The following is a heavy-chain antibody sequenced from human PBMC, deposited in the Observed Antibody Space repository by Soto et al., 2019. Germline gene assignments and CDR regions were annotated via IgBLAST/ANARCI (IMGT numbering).Heavy chain of an antibody. V-gene: IGHV1-69*12. CDR2: IIPIFGTA. CDR3: ARDLYYYDSSGYYLPFGY. J-gene: IGHJ4*02. CDR1: GGTFSSYA. D-gene: IGHD3-22*01. Sequence: QVQLVQSGAEVKKPGSSVKVSCTASGGTFSSYAISWVRQAPGQGLEWLGGIIPIFGTANYAQKFQGRVTITADESTSTAYMELSSLRSEDTAVYYCARDLYYYDSSGYYLPFGYWGQGTLVTGSS.